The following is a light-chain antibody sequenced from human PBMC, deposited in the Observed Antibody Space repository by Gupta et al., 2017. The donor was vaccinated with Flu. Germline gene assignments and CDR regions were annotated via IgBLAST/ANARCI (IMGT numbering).Light chain of an antibody. CDR3: QQSDSSRYT. J-gene: IGKJ2*01. CDR2: TTS. Sequence: DIQMTQSPSSLSSSIGDSVTITCRASQSINMFLNWYQQKPGKAPKLLIYTTSTLHSGAPSRFSGRGSGTDFTLTISRLQPEDFATYYCQQSDSSRYTFGQGTKLEI. V-gene: IGKV1-39*01. CDR1: QSINMF.